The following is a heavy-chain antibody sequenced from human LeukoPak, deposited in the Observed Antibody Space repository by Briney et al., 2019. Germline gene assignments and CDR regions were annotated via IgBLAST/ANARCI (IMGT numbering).Heavy chain of an antibody. D-gene: IGHD5-18*01. J-gene: IGHJ4*02. CDR2: INAGNGNT. CDR1: GYTFTSYA. CDR3: ARVSEQLWTFDY. Sequence: ASVKVSCKASGYTFTSYAIHWVRQAPGQRLEWMGWINAGNGNTKYSQEIQGRVTITRDTSASTAYMELSSLRSEDMAVYYCARVSEQLWTFDYWGQGTLDTVSS. V-gene: IGHV1-3*03.